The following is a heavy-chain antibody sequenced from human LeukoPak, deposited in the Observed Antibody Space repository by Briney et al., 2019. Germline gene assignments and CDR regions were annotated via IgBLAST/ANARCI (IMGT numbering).Heavy chain of an antibody. D-gene: IGHD3-10*01. Sequence: PSETLSLTCTVSGGSISSYYWSWIRQPPGKGLEWIGYIYYSGSTNYNPSLKSRVTISVDTSKNQFSLKLSSVTAADTAVYYCAREATMVRGVSWFDPWGQGTLVTVSS. CDR2: IYYSGST. J-gene: IGHJ5*02. CDR1: GGSISSYY. CDR3: AREATMVRGVSWFDP. V-gene: IGHV4-59*01.